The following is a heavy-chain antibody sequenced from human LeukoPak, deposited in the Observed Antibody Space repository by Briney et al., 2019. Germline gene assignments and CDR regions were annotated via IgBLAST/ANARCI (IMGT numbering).Heavy chain of an antibody. D-gene: IGHD5-12*01. Sequence: GGSLRLSCAASGFTFSSFWMNWVRQAPGKGLEWVANIKQDGSETHYVDSVKGRFTISRDNAKNSLYLQMNSLRAEDTALYYCAKDLGEDIVATAIDYWGQGTLVTVSS. CDR3: AKDLGEDIVATAIDY. V-gene: IGHV3-7*03. CDR1: GFTFSSFW. CDR2: IKQDGSET. J-gene: IGHJ4*02.